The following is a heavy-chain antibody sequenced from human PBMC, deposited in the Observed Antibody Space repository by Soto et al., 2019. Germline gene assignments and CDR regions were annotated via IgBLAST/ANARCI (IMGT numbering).Heavy chain of an antibody. CDR2: ISSSSSYI. D-gene: IGHD3-3*01. Sequence: GGSLRLSCAASGFTFSSYSMNWVRQAPGKGLEWVSSISSSSSYIYYADSVKGRFTISRDNAKNSLYLQMNSLRAEDTAVYYCARERFLEWSDAFDIWGQGTMVTVSS. J-gene: IGHJ3*02. V-gene: IGHV3-21*01. CDR3: ARERFLEWSDAFDI. CDR1: GFTFSSYS.